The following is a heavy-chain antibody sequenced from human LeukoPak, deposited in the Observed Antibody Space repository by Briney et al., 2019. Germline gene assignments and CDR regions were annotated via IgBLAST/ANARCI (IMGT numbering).Heavy chain of an antibody. CDR1: GFTFSDHY. CDR2: TRNKANNYTT. CDR3: ARVRYCSSTTCRGAFDI. D-gene: IGHD2-2*01. Sequence: GGSLRLSCAASGFTFSDHYMDWVRQAPGKGLEWVGRTRNKANNYTTEYAASVKGRFTISRADSENSLYLQMNSLKTEDTAVYYCARVRYCSSTTCRGAFDIWGQGTMVTVSS. V-gene: IGHV3-72*01. J-gene: IGHJ3*02.